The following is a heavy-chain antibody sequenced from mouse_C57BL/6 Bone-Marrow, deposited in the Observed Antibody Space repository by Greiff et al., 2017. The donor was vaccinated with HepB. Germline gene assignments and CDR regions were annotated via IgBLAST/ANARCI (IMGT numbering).Heavy chain of an antibody. V-gene: IGHV5-4*01. J-gene: IGHJ2*01. CDR1: GFTFSSYA. D-gene: IGHD2-4*01. CDR2: ISDGGSYT. CDR3: ARDGEGDDYYFDY. Sequence: EVKLVESGGGLVKPGGSLKLSCAASGFTFSSYAMSWVRQTPEKRLEWVATISDGGSYTYYPDNVKGRFTISRDNAKNNLYLQMSHLKSEDTAMYYCARDGEGDDYYFDYWGQGTTLTVSS.